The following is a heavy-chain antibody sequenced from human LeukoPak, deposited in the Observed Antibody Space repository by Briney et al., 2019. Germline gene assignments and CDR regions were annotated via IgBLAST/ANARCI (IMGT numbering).Heavy chain of an antibody. V-gene: IGHV4-59*08. D-gene: IGHD6-13*01. CDR2: IYYSGST. J-gene: IGHJ4*02. CDR1: GGSISSYY. CDR3: ARGDSSRHFDY. Sequence: SETLSLTCTVSGGSISSYYWSWIRQPPGQGLEWIGYIYYSGSTNYNPSLKSRVTISVDTSKNQFSLRLSSVTAADTAVYYCARGDSSRHFDYWGQGTLVTVSS.